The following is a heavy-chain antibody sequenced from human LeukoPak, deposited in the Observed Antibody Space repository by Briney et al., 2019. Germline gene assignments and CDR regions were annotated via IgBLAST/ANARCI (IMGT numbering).Heavy chain of an antibody. CDR1: GYTFTSYA. CDR3: ASGEVGVVYRAGGRYYYYYHAMDV. Sequence: ASVKVSCKASGYTFTSYAMHWVRQAPGQRLEWMGWINAGNGNTKYSQEFQGRVTITRDTSTSTAYMELSSLRSEDTAVYYCASGEVGVVYRAGGRYYYYYHAMDVWGQGTTVTVSS. J-gene: IGHJ6*02. D-gene: IGHD2-15*01. CDR2: INAGNGNT. V-gene: IGHV1-3*03.